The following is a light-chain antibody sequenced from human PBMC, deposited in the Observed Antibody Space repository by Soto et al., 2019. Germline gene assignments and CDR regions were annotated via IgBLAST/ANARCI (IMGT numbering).Light chain of an antibody. CDR2: EVS. CDR3: NSFRVSHLYV. Sequence: QSVLTQPASVSGSPGQSITISCTGTSSDIGNYNYVSWYQQHPGKAPKLMIYEVSNRPSGVSDRFSASKSGNTASLTISGLQAEDEADYYCNSFRVSHLYVFGTGTKVTVL. V-gene: IGLV2-14*01. CDR1: SSDIGNYNY. J-gene: IGLJ1*01.